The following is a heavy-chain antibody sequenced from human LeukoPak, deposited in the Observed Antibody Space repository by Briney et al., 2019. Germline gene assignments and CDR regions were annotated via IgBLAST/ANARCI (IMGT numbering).Heavy chain of an antibody. Sequence: GGSLRLSCAASGFTFKNHGMYWVRQPPGKGQERVAVIWFDGSNKYYAEAVQGRFTISRDNSRNILSLQMDSVRVEDTAVYYCVRWGPGAAVDYWGQGTQVTVSS. CDR2: IWFDGSNK. CDR1: GFTFKNHG. J-gene: IGHJ4*02. CDR3: VRWGPGAAVDY. V-gene: IGHV3-33*01. D-gene: IGHD6-13*01.